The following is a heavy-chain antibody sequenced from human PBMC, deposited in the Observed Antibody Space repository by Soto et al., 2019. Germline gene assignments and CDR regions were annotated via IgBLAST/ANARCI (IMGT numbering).Heavy chain of an antibody. CDR3: ARELMGYDSSGYYLDY. CDR1: GYTFTSYY. CDR2: INPSGGST. D-gene: IGHD3-22*01. J-gene: IGHJ4*02. V-gene: IGHV1-46*01. Sequence: GASVKVSCKASGYTFTSYYMHWVRQAPGQGLEWMGIINPSGGSTSYAQKFQGRVTMTRDTSTSTVYMELSSLRSEDTAVYYCARELMGYDSSGYYLDYWGQGTLVTVSS.